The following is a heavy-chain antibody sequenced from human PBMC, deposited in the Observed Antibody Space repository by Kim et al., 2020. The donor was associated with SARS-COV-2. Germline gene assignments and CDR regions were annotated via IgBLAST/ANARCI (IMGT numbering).Heavy chain of an antibody. CDR2: IYSGGSST. CDR1: GFTFSSYA. Sequence: GGSLRLSCAASGFTFSSYAMSWVRQAPGKGLEWVSVIYSGGSSTYYADSVKGRFTISRDNSKNTLYLQMNSLRAEDTAVYYCAKDLQWGYYGSGSYYNVMSDFEIWGQETMVTDSS. CDR3: AKDLQWGYYGSGSYYNVMSDFEI. J-gene: IGHJ3*02. V-gene: IGHV3-23*03. D-gene: IGHD3-10*01.